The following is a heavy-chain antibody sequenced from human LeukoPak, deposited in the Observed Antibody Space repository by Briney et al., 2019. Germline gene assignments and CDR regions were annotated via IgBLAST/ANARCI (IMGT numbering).Heavy chain of an antibody. D-gene: IGHD2-2*02. Sequence: PGGSLRLSCAASGFTFSSYSMNWVRQAPGKGLEWVSSISSSSSYIYYADSMKGRFTISRDNSKNTLYLQMNSLRAEDTAVYFCANSAYCSSTSCYTQGIDHVFDYWGQGALVSVSS. CDR3: ANSAYCSSTSCYTQGIDHVFDY. V-gene: IGHV3-21*01. CDR2: ISSSSSYI. J-gene: IGHJ4*02. CDR1: GFTFSSYS.